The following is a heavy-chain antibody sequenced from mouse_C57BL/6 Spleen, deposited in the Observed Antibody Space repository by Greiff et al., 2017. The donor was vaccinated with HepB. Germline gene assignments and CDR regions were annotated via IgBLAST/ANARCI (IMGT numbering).Heavy chain of an antibody. CDR3: ARLKVSSGYFDY. Sequence: QVQLQQPGAELVMPGASVKLSCKASGYTFTSYWMHWVKQRPGQGLEWIGEIDPSDSYTNYNQKFKGKSTLTVDKSSSTAYMQLSSLTSEDSAVYYCARLKVSSGYFDYWGQGTTLTVSS. J-gene: IGHJ2*01. D-gene: IGHD3-2*02. CDR2: IDPSDSYT. CDR1: GYTFTSYW. V-gene: IGHV1-69*01.